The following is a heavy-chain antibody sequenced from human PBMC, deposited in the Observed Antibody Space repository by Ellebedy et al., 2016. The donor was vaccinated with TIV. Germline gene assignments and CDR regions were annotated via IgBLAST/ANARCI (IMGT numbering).Heavy chain of an antibody. V-gene: IGHV1-18*04. J-gene: IGHJ4*02. CDR1: GYTFTSYG. CDR2: ISAYNGNT. D-gene: IGHD6-13*01. CDR3: ARVPISAAGTFYFDY. Sequence: ASVKVSCKASGYTFTSYGISWVRQAPGQGLEWMGWISAYNGNTNYAQKLQGRVTMTTDTSTSTAYMELSSLRSEDTAVYYCARVPISAAGTFYFDYWGQGTLSPSPQ.